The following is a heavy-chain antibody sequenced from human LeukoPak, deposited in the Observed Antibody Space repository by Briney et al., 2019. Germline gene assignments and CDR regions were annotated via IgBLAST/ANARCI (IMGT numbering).Heavy chain of an antibody. CDR1: GFTFSSYA. D-gene: IGHD3-10*01. Sequence: GGSLRLSCAASGFTFSSYAMSWVRQAPGKGLEWVSAISGSGGSTYYADSVKGRFTISRDNAKKTVYLQMNSLRADDTARYYCARDRGLSSATTWFLDYWGQGTLVAVSS. CDR2: ISGSGGST. J-gene: IGHJ4*02. CDR3: ARDRGLSSATTWFLDY. V-gene: IGHV3-23*01.